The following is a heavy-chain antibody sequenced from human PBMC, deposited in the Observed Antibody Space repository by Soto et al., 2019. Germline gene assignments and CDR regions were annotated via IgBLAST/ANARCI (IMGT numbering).Heavy chain of an antibody. Sequence: EVQLVESGGGLVKPGGSLRLSCAASGFTFSNAWMSWVRQAPGKGLEWDGRIKSKTDGGTTDYAAPVKGRFTISRDDSKNTLYLQMNSLKTEDTAVYYCTTVRDYSNHPLGYYYYYMDVWGKGTTVTVSS. V-gene: IGHV3-15*01. CDR1: GFTFSNAW. CDR3: TTVRDYSNHPLGYYYYYMDV. J-gene: IGHJ6*03. CDR2: IKSKTDGGTT. D-gene: IGHD4-4*01.